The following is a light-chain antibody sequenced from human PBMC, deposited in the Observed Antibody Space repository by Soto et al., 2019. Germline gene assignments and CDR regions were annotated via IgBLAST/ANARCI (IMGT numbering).Light chain of an antibody. CDR1: LSVSSSY. J-gene: IGKJ4*01. CDR2: RAS. V-gene: IGKV3-15*01. Sequence: EIVLTHSPGTLSLSPGERATLSCRASLSVSSSYLAWYQQKPGQPPRLLLFRASNRATGIPARFSGSGSETEFTLTISSLQSEDFALYYCQQYNNWPLTFGGGTKVDIK. CDR3: QQYNNWPLT.